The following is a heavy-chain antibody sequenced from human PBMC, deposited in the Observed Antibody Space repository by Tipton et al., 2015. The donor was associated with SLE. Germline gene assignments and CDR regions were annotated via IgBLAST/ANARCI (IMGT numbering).Heavy chain of an antibody. V-gene: IGHV4-34*01. J-gene: IGHJ4*02. D-gene: IGHD3-16*01. Sequence: TLSLTCAVYGGSFSGYYWSWIRQPPGKGLEWIGQLNHSGSTNYNPSLKSRVTISVDTSKNQFSLKLSSVTAADTAVYYCARGLVGGGGFDYWGQGTLVTVSS. CDR2: LNHSGST. CDR3: ARGLVGGGGFDY. CDR1: GGSFSGYY.